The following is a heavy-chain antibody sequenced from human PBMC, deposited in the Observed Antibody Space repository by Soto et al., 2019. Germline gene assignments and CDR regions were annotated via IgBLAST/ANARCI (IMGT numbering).Heavy chain of an antibody. Sequence: GGSLRLSCAASGFTFSSYAMSWVRQAPGKGQEWVSAISGSGGSTYYADSVKGRFTISRDNSKNTLYLQMNSLRAEDTAVYYCAKAYKPMYYYDSSSYFDYWGQGTLVTVSS. CDR3: AKAYKPMYYYDSSSYFDY. CDR2: ISGSGGST. D-gene: IGHD3-22*01. J-gene: IGHJ4*02. CDR1: GFTFSSYA. V-gene: IGHV3-23*01.